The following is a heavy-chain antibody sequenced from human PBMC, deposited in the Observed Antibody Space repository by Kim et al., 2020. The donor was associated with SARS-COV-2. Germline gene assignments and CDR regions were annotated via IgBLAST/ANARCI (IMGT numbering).Heavy chain of an antibody. CDR1: GFTFDDYS. D-gene: IGHD6-19*01. J-gene: IGHJ4*01. CDR3: ARDNGYSSGWSDFDH. Sequence: GGSLRLSCAASGFTFDDYSMHWVRQRPGKGLEWVALITWDGDTTQYAESVRGRFTISRDNNKSSLYLNMTSLRPEDTALYYCARDNGYSSGWSDFDHWG. CDR2: ITWDGDTT. V-gene: IGHV3-43*01.